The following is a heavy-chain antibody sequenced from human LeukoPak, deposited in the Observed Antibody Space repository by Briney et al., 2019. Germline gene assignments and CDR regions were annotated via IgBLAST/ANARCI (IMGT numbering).Heavy chain of an antibody. Sequence: PSETLSLTCTVSGGSISSSSYYWGWIRQPPGKGLEWIGSIYYSGSTYYNPSLKSRVTISVDTSKNQFSLKLSFVTAADTAVYYCASSRCDFWSGTPFDYWGQGTLVTVSS. V-gene: IGHV4-39*07. CDR3: ASSRCDFWSGTPFDY. J-gene: IGHJ4*02. CDR1: GGSISSSSYY. D-gene: IGHD3-3*01. CDR2: IYYSGST.